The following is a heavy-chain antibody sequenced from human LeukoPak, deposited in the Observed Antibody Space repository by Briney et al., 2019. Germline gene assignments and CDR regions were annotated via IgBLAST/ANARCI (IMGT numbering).Heavy chain of an antibody. D-gene: IGHD1-14*01. CDR2: IIPIFGTA. Sequence: SVKVSCKASGGTFSSYAISWVRQAPGQGLEWMGGIIPIFGTANYAQKFQGRVTITADESTSTAYMELSSLRSEDTAVYYCARDPEYYYGMDVWGQGTTVTVSS. J-gene: IGHJ6*02. CDR1: GGTFSSYA. CDR3: ARDPEYYYGMDV. V-gene: IGHV1-69*13.